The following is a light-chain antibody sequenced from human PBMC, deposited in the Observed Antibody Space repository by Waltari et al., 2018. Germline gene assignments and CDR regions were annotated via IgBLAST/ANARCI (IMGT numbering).Light chain of an antibody. J-gene: IGKJ2*01. CDR3: QKYNSAPYT. CDR2: VTS. V-gene: IGKV1-27*01. Sequence: DIQMTQSPSSLSASVGDRVTITCRASQGIANYLAWYQQKPGKVPKLLIYVTSTLQSGVPSLFSGSGSGTDFTLTISSLQPEDAATYYCQKYNSAPYTFGQGTKLEIK. CDR1: QGIANY.